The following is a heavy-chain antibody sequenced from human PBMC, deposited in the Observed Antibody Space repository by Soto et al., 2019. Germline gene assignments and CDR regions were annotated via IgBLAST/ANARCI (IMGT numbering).Heavy chain of an antibody. Sequence: PGESLKISCNGSGYSFTIYWISWVRQMPGKGLEWMGRIDPSDSYTNYSPSFQGHVTISADKSISTAYLQWSSLKASDTAMYYCARHVVAVAGTTLYYYYGMDVWGQGTTVTVSS. D-gene: IGHD6-19*01. CDR1: GYSFTIYW. CDR2: IDPSDSYT. J-gene: IGHJ6*02. V-gene: IGHV5-10-1*01. CDR3: ARHVVAVAGTTLYYYYGMDV.